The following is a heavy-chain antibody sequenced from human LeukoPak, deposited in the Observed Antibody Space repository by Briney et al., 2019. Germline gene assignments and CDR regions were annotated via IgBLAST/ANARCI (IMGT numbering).Heavy chain of an antibody. J-gene: IGHJ6*02. Sequence: PGGSLRLSCAASGFTFSSYSMNWVRQAPGKGLEWVSSIRPSSSYIYYADSVKGRFTISRDNAKKSLYMQMNSLRAEDTAVYYCARSPVYCSGGSCYGMDVWGQGTTVTVSS. CDR2: IRPSSSYI. CDR1: GFTFSSYS. CDR3: ARSPVYCSGGSCYGMDV. V-gene: IGHV3-21*01. D-gene: IGHD2-15*01.